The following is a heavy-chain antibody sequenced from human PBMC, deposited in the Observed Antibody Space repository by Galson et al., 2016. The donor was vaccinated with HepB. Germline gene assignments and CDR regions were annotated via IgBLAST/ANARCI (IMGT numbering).Heavy chain of an antibody. D-gene: IGHD3/OR15-3a*01. Sequence: SVKVSCKASGGTLSSYAISWVRQAPGQGLEWMGGIIPIFGTTNYAQKFQGRVTITADKSTNTVYMGLSSLRSEDTAVYYCARAGTDSFRYFDLWGRGTLVTVSS. V-gene: IGHV1-69*06. CDR3: ARAGTDSFRYFDL. J-gene: IGHJ2*01. CDR1: GGTLSSYA. CDR2: IIPIFGTT.